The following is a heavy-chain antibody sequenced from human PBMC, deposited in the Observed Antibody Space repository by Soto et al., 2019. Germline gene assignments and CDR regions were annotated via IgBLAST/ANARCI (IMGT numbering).Heavy chain of an antibody. CDR3: LRDFTRIVTY. J-gene: IGHJ4*01. Sequence: GGSLRLSCAASGFSFSSYSMNWVRQAPGKGLEWVSAITGNSGSIYYADSVKGRFTISRDNAKNSLYLQMDSLRAEDTAVYYCLRDFTRIVTYWGHGTLVTVSS. D-gene: IGHD3-22*01. CDR1: GFSFSSYS. CDR2: ITGNSGSI. V-gene: IGHV3-21*01.